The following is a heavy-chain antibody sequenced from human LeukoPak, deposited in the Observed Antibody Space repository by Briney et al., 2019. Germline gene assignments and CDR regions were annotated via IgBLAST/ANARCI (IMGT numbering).Heavy chain of an antibody. CDR1: GFTFSDHY. V-gene: IGHV3-72*01. J-gene: IGHJ3*02. CDR3: ARGYHSFDI. Sequence: GGSLRLSCAASGFTFSDHYMDWVRQAPGKGLEWVGRSKNKAESYTAEYAASVKGRFSISRDHSKNSLFLQMDSLETEDTAVYYCARGYHSFDIWGQGTMVTVSS. D-gene: IGHD5-18*01. CDR2: SKNKAESYTA.